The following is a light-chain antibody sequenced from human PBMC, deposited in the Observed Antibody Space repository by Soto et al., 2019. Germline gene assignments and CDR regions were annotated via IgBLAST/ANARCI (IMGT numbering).Light chain of an antibody. CDR1: QSVLHTNSKNY. J-gene: IGKJ3*01. CDR2: WAS. V-gene: IGKV4-1*01. Sequence: DIVMTQSPDSLAVSLGERATINCKSSQSVLHTNSKNYLAWYQQKPGQPPKLLVYWASTRESGVPDRISGSGSGTDFTLTISSLQAEDVAVYYCQQYLLPPVTFGPGTKVDIK. CDR3: QQYLLPPVT.